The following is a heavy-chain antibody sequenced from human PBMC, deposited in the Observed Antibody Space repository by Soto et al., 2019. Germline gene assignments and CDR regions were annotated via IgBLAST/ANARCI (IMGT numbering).Heavy chain of an antibody. CDR2: VNPIVRMS. Sequence: QVQLVQSGAEVKRPGSSVKVSCKASGDTFNFYSINWVRQAPGLGLEWMGRVNPIVRMSNYAQKFQGRVTFTXDXPTRTAYMELSSLRSEDTAIYYCASSYGSGYRAFDYWGQGALVTVSS. V-gene: IGHV1-69*02. J-gene: IGHJ4*02. CDR3: ASSYGSGYRAFDY. CDR1: GDTFNFYS. D-gene: IGHD3-10*01.